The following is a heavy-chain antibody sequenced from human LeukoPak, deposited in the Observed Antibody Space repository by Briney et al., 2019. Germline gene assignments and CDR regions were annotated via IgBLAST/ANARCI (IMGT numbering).Heavy chain of an antibody. J-gene: IGHJ4*02. V-gene: IGHV3-23*01. CDR3: AKDLTSYSSSWYDY. CDR2: ISGSGGTT. D-gene: IGHD6-13*01. Sequence: AGGSLRLSCAASGFTFGNYAMSWVRQGPGKGLEWVSSISGSGGTTYYADSVKGRFTISRDNSQNTLYLQMNSLRAEDTAVYYCAKDLTSYSSSWYDYWGQGTLLTVSS. CDR1: GFTFGNYA.